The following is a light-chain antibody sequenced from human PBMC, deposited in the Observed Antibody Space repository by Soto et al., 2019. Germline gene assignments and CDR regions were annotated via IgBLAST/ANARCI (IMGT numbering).Light chain of an antibody. J-gene: IGKJ2*01. CDR2: AAS. CDR3: QDSYSLPYT. Sequence: DIPMTQSPSSLSSSVGDRVTITCRASQNIYSFLNWYQQKPGTAPKLLIYAASNLQREVSLKFSGSGSGTDFTLTISSLQPEDFATYYCQDSYSLPYTFGQGTKLEI. CDR1: QNIYSF. V-gene: IGKV1-39*01.